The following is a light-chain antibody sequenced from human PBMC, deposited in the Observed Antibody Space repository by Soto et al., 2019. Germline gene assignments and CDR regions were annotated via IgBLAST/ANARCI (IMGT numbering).Light chain of an antibody. V-gene: IGLV1-40*01. CDR2: GNS. CDR1: SSNIGAGYD. CDR3: QYYDRSLSGVV. J-gene: IGLJ2*01. Sequence: QSVLTQPPSVSGAPGQRVTISCTGRSSNIGAGYDVHWYQQLPGTAPKLLIYGNSNRPSGVPDRFSGSKSGTSASLAITGLQAEDGADYYCQYYDRSLSGVVFGGGTKVTVL.